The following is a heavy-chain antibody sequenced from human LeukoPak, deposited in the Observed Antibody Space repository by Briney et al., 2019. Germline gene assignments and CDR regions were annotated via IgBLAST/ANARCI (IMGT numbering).Heavy chain of an antibody. J-gene: IGHJ3*01. Sequence: GGSLRLSCAASGFTFSNYGLSWVRQAPGKGLEWVSGITGSGGSTYYADSVKGRFSISRDNSKNTLFLQMNSLRPEDTAVYYCARGRRTLIVGATRNAFDVWGQGTIVTVSS. CDR3: ARGRRTLIVGATRNAFDV. CDR2: ITGSGGST. D-gene: IGHD1-26*01. V-gene: IGHV3-23*01. CDR1: GFTFSNYG.